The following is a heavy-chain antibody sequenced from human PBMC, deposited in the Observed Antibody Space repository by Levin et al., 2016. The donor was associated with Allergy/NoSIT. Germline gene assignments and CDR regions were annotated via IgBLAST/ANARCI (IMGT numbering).Heavy chain of an antibody. CDR2: IYYSGST. CDR3: ARYDIVVVTAAY. V-gene: IGHV4-39*01. CDR1: GGSISSSSYY. D-gene: IGHD2-21*02. Sequence: SETLSLTCTVSGGSISSSSYYWGWIRQPPGKGLEWIGSIYYSGSTYYNPSLKSRVTISVDTSKNQFSLKLSSVTAADTAVYYCARYDIVVVTAAYWGQGTLVTVSS. J-gene: IGHJ4*02.